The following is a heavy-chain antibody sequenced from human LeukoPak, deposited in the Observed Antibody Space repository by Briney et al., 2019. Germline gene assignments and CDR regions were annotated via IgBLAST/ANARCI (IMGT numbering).Heavy chain of an antibody. D-gene: IGHD3-3*01. CDR1: GGTFTGYY. V-gene: IGHV1-2*02. CDR2: INPDSGGT. CDR3: ARGGGILEWLQIY. J-gene: IGHJ4*02. Sequence: GASVKVSCKASGGTFTGYYMHWVRQAPGQGLEWMGWINPDSGGTNYAQKFQGRVTMTRDTSTSTAYMEMSRLRSDDTAVYYCARGGGILEWLQIYWGQGTLATVSS.